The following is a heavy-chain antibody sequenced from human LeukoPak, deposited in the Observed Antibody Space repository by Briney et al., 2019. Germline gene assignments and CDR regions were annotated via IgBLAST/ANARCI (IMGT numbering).Heavy chain of an antibody. V-gene: IGHV4-59*01. Sequence: SETLSLTCTVSGGSISSYYWSWIRQPPGKGLEWIGYIYYSGSTNYNPSLKSRVTISVDTSKNQFSLKLSSVTAADTAVYYCARDGYSPHGGLDSSGYRYDFWGQGTLVTVSS. J-gene: IGHJ4*02. CDR3: ARDGYSPHGGLDSSGYRYDF. CDR2: IYYSGST. D-gene: IGHD3-22*01. CDR1: GGSISSYY.